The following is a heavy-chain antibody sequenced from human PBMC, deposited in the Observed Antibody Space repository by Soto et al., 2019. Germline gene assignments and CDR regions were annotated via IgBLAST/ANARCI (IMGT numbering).Heavy chain of an antibody. CDR2: IYYSGST. V-gene: IGHV4-61*01. Sequence: QVQLQESGPGLVKPSETLSLTCTVSGGSVSSGNYYWSWIRQPPGKGLEWIAYIYYSGSTNYNPSLKSRVPLXXAXSXXQFSLKLSSVTAADTAVYYCARLEAAASSYWYFDLWGRGTLVTVSS. D-gene: IGHD6-13*01. J-gene: IGHJ2*01. CDR1: GGSVSSGNYY. CDR3: ARLEAAASSYWYFDL.